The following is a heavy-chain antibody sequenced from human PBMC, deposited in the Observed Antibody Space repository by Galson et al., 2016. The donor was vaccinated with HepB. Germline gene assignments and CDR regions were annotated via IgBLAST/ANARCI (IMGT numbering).Heavy chain of an antibody. CDR2: ISYDGSNE. CDR3: AKWHKTIPHADYALGFQL. J-gene: IGHJ1*01. V-gene: IGHV3-30*18. CDR1: GFSFSNYG. D-gene: IGHD4-17*01. Sequence: SLRLSCAASGFSFSNYGMHWVRQAPGTGLEWVSLISYDGSNEYYADSVKGRFTISRDNTKNTLFLQMNSLRAEGTAIYFCAKWHKTIPHADYALGFQLWGQGTLVTVSS.